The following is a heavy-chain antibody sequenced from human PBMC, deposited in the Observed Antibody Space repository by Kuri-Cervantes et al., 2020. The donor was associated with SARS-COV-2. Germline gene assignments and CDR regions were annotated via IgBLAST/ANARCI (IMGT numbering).Heavy chain of an antibody. D-gene: IGHD3-16*01. J-gene: IGHJ4*02. CDR3: ARVSSPAGGSDDFFDY. V-gene: IGHV3-7*01. CDR1: GFIFSSYW. Sequence: GESLKISCAASGFIFSSYWMTWVRQAPGKGLEWVANIKDGTEKYYVDSVKGRFTISRDHVKNSLYLQMNSLRAEDTAVYYCARVSSPAGGSDDFFDYWGQGTLVTVSS. CDR2: IKDGTEK.